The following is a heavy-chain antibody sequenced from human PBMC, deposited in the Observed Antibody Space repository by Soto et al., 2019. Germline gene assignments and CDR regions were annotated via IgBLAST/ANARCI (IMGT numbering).Heavy chain of an antibody. J-gene: IGHJ5*02. Sequence: GGSLRLSCAASGFTLNNYAVAWVRQAPGKGLEWVSTMIGGSHGTAYSDSVRGRFTVSRDNSKNSLYLQMNSLGAEDTAMYYCAKGKSTGDLDWFDPWGQGSLVTVSS. D-gene: IGHD7-27*01. CDR1: GFTLNNYA. V-gene: IGHV3-23*01. CDR3: AKGKSTGDLDWFDP. CDR2: MIGGSHGT.